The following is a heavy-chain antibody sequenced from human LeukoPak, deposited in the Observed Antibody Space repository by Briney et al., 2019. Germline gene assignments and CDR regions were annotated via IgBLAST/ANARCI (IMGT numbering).Heavy chain of an antibody. CDR3: ARSRVGSYFDY. V-gene: IGHV4-34*01. J-gene: IGHJ4*02. D-gene: IGHD1-26*01. CDR2: INHSGST. CDR1: GFTLSGNP. Sequence: PGGSLRLSCAASGFTLSGNPMSCVRQPPGKGLEWIGEINHSGSTNYNPSLKSRVTISVDTSKNQFSLKLSSVTAADTAVYYCARSRVGSYFDYWGQGTLVTVSS.